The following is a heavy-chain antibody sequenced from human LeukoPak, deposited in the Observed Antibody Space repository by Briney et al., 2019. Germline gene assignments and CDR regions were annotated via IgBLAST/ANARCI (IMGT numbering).Heavy chain of an antibody. J-gene: IGHJ4*02. V-gene: IGHV4-59*01. Sequence: SETLSLTCTVSGGSISGSYWNWIRQPPGKGLEWIGYIYYSGNTNYNPSLKSRGTISLDMSKNHFSLRLTSVTAADTAVYYCARGAFYFDDWGQGTLVTVSS. CDR1: GGSISGSY. CDR3: ARGAFYFDD. CDR2: IYYSGNT.